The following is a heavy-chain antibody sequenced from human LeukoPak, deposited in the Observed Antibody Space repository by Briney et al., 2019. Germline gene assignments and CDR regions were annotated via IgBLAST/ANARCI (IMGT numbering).Heavy chain of an antibody. CDR3: ARVIRGYYGSGKEVAFDI. J-gene: IGHJ3*02. V-gene: IGHV3-7*01. CDR2: IKQDGSEK. D-gene: IGHD3-10*01. Sequence: GGSLRLSCAASGFTFSSYWMSWVRQAPGKGLEWVANIKQDGSEKYYVDSVKGRFTISRDNAKNPLYLQMNSLRAEDTAVYYCARVIRGYYGSGKEVAFDIWGQGTMVTVSS. CDR1: GFTFSSYW.